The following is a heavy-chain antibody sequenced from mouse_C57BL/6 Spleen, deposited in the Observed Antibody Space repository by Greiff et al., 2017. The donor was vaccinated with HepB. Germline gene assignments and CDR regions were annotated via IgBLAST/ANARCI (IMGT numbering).Heavy chain of an antibody. V-gene: IGHV1-7*01. CDR3: ARSGGDDYETLYFDY. CDR2: INPSSGYT. Sequence: QVQLQQSGAELAKPGASVKLSCKASGYTFTSYWMHWVKQRPGQGLEWIGYINPSSGYTKYNQKFKDKATLTADESSSTAYMQLSSLTYEDSAVYYCARSGGDDYETLYFDYWGQGTTLTVSS. CDR1: GYTFTSYW. J-gene: IGHJ2*01. D-gene: IGHD2-4*01.